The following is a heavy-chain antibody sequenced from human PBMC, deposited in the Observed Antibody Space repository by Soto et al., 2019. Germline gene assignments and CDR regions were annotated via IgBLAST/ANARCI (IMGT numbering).Heavy chain of an antibody. Sequence: QVQLVQSGAEVKKPGASVKVSCKASGYTFTSYGITWVRQAPGQGVEWMGWISAYNGNTNYAQKLQGRVTMTTDTSTSTAYMELRSLRSDDTAVYYCARDLLSSIAMVGERSGPDGLDYWGQGTLVTVSS. V-gene: IGHV1-18*01. D-gene: IGHD3-10*01. CDR2: ISAYNGNT. J-gene: IGHJ4*02. CDR1: GYTFTSYG. CDR3: ARDLLSSIAMVGERSGPDGLDY.